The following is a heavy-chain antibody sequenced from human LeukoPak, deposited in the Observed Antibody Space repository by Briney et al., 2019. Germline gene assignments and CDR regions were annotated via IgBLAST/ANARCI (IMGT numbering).Heavy chain of an antibody. J-gene: IGHJ4*02. CDR2: ISGRGGST. CDR1: GFTFSSYA. D-gene: IGHD3-10*01. V-gene: IGHV3-23*01. CDR3: ARGYYGSGSYSPSPPVGY. Sequence: GGSLRLSCAASGFTFSSYAMSWVRQAPGKGLEWVSNISGRGGSTYYADSVKGRFTISRDNSKNTLYLQMNSLRAEDTAVYYCARGYYGSGSYSPSPPVGYWGQGTLVTVSS.